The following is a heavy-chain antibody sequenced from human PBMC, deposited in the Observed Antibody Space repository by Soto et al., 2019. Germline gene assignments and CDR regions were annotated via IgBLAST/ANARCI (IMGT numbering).Heavy chain of an antibody. CDR1: GFTFSSYA. CDR3: ASRRRYTSSWYPYY. V-gene: IGHV3-23*01. J-gene: IGHJ4*02. Sequence: GGSLGLSCAASGFTFSSYAMSWVRQAPGKGLEWVSAISAGGGTTYYADSVKGRFTISRDNSKNTLYLQMNSLRAEDTAVYYCASRRRYTSSWYPYYWGQGTLVTVSS. CDR2: ISAGGGTT. D-gene: IGHD6-13*01.